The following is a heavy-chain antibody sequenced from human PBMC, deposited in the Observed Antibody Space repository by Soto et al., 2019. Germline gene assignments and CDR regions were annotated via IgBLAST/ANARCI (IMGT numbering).Heavy chain of an antibody. J-gene: IGHJ6*02. Sequence: SVKVSCKASGGTFSSYTISWVRQAPGQGLEWMGRIIPILGIANYAQKFQGRVTITADKSTSTAYMELSSLRSEDTAVYYCATRYNRSTVTTLRYYYYGMDVWGQGTTVTVSS. CDR3: ATRYNRSTVTTLRYYYYGMDV. CDR1: GGTFSSYT. D-gene: IGHD4-17*01. V-gene: IGHV1-69*02. CDR2: IIPILGIA.